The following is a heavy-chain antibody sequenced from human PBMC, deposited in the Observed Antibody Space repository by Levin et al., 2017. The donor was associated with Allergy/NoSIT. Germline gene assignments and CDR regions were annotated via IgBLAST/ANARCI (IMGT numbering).Heavy chain of an antibody. D-gene: IGHD1-1*01. CDR2: IIPLFPTS. Sequence: KISCKSSGGNFNTYGFTWVRRAPGQGLEWMGGIIPLFPTSHYAQKFQGRVTFTADESTGTAYMELSSLRFEDTAVYYCASRLSTTGGLDVWGQGTTVTVSS. CDR3: ASRLSTTGGLDV. J-gene: IGHJ6*02. V-gene: IGHV1-69*01. CDR1: GGNFNTYG.